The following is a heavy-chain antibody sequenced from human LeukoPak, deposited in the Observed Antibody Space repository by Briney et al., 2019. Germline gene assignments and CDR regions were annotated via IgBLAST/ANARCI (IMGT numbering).Heavy chain of an antibody. CDR2: ISSNSDTI. Sequence: GGSLRLSCAASGFTFSTYTMNWVRQAPGKGLEWVSYISSNSDTIYYADSVKGRFTISRDNAKNSLYLQMNSLRAEDTAVYYCARAPRYSSGWYSGYYFDYWGQGTLVTVSS. CDR1: GFTFSTYT. V-gene: IGHV3-48*01. J-gene: IGHJ4*02. D-gene: IGHD6-19*01. CDR3: ARAPRYSSGWYSGYYFDY.